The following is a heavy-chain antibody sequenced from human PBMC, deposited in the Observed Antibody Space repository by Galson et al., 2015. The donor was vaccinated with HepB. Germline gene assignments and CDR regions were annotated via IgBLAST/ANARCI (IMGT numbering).Heavy chain of an antibody. Sequence: ETLSLTCTVSGGSISSYYWSWIRQPPGKGLEWIGYIYYSGSTNYNPSLKSRVTISVDTSKNQFSLKLSSVTAADTAVYYCARQERYGQDYWGQGTLVTVSS. CDR1: GGSISSYY. D-gene: IGHD5-18*01. J-gene: IGHJ4*02. CDR3: ARQERYGQDY. V-gene: IGHV4-59*08. CDR2: IYYSGST.